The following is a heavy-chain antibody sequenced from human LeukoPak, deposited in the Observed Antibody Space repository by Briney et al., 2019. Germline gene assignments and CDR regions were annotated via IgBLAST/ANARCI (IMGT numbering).Heavy chain of an antibody. D-gene: IGHD3-22*01. CDR2: IIPILGIA. Sequence: ASVKVSCKASGGTFSSYAISWVRQAPGQGLEWMGRIIPILGIANYAQKFQGRVTITADKSTSTAYMELSSLRSEDTAVYYCARDGTDYYDSSGFDYWGQGTLVTVSS. CDR3: ARDGTDYYDSSGFDY. CDR1: GGTFSSYA. J-gene: IGHJ4*02. V-gene: IGHV1-69*04.